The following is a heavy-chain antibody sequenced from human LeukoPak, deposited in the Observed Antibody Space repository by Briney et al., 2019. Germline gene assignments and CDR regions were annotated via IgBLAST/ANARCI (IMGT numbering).Heavy chain of an antibody. J-gene: IGHJ4*02. CDR3: AKWHERLLAFDS. CDR1: GDSITNYY. Sequence: PSETLSLTCSVSGDSITNYYWNWVRQPPGKGLEWIGYIHYTGKNYYNPSLKRRITMSVDTSKSQFSLKLSSVTTADTAVYYCAKWHERLLAFDSWGQGALVTVSS. D-gene: IGHD1-1*01. CDR2: IHYTGKN. V-gene: IGHV4-59*01.